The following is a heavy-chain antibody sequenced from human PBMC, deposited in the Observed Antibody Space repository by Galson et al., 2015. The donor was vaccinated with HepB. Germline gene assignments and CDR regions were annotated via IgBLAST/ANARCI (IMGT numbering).Heavy chain of an antibody. CDR3: ARDLRAYCGGDCTFDY. CDR2: IWYDGSNK. J-gene: IGHJ4*02. CDR1: GFTFSSYG. V-gene: IGHV3-33*08. Sequence: SLRLSCAASGFTFSSYGMYWVRQAPGKGLEWVAVIWYDGSNKYYADSVKGRFTISRDNSKNTLYLQMNSLRAEDTAVYYCARDLRAYCGGDCTFDYWGQGTLVTVSS. D-gene: IGHD2-21*02.